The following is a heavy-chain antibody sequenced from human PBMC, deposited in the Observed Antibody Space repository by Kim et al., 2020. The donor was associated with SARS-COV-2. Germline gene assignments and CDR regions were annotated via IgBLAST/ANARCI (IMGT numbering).Heavy chain of an antibody. Sequence: TNYNPSLKSRVTISVDTSKNQFSLKLSSVTAADTAVYYCAWGWELLTPDYWGQGTLVTVSS. D-gene: IGHD1-26*01. CDR2: T. J-gene: IGHJ4*02. CDR3: AWGWELLTPDY. V-gene: IGHV4-34*01.